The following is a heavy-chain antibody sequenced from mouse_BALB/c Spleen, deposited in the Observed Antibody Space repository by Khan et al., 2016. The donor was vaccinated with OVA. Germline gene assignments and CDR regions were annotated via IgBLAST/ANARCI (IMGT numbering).Heavy chain of an antibody. V-gene: IGHV5-4*02. CDR2: ISDGGSYT. J-gene: IGHJ3*01. CDR3: ARDDGYYLYFAY. D-gene: IGHD2-3*01. Sequence: EVELVESWGGLVKPGGSLKLSCAASGFTFSDYYMYWVRQTPEKRLEWVATISDGGSYTYYPDSVKGRFTISRDNAKNNLYLQMSSLKSEDTAMYYCARDDGYYLYFAYWGQGTLVTVSA. CDR1: GFTFSDYY.